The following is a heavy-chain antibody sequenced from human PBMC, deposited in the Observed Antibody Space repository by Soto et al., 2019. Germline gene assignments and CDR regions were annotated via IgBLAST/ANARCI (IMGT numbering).Heavy chain of an antibody. J-gene: IGHJ5*02. V-gene: IGHV1-69*13. CDR2: IIPIFGTA. CDR3: ARASYGDGYNFGTNLFAP. D-gene: IGHD5-12*01. Sequence: SVKVSCKASGGTFSSYAISWVRQAPGQGLEWMGGIIPIFGTANYAQKFQGRVTITADESTSTAYMELSSLRSEDTAVYYCARASYGDGYNFGTNLFAPWGQGTLVTVSS. CDR1: GGTFSSYA.